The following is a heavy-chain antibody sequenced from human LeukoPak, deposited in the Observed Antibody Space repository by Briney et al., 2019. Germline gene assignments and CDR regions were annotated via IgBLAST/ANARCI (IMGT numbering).Heavy chain of an antibody. CDR1: GGSFSDYY. J-gene: IGHJ4*02. CDR2: IKHSGST. D-gene: IGHD4-23*01. Sequence: PSETLSLTCAVYGGSFSDYYWSWIRQPPGKGLEWIGEIKHSGSTNYNPSLKSRVTISVDTSKNQFSLKLSSVTAADTAVYYCARHHNGGTHPLDHWGQGTLVTVSS. V-gene: IGHV4-34*01. CDR3: ARHHNGGTHPLDH.